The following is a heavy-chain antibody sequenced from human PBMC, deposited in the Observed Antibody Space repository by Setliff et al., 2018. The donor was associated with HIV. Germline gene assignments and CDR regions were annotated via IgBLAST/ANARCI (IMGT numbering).Heavy chain of an antibody. CDR3: AKSSPSIGYITDC. J-gene: IGHJ4*02. Sequence: PSETLSLTCSVSGVSISSYYWSWIRHSPGKGLEWIGIIFPGGATNYNPSLTSRVTISVDTSKNHLFLKLTSVTTADTAVYFCAKSSPSIGYITDCWGQGAPVTVPS. D-gene: IGHD5-12*01. CDR2: IFPGGAT. V-gene: IGHV4-59*01. CDR1: GVSISSYY.